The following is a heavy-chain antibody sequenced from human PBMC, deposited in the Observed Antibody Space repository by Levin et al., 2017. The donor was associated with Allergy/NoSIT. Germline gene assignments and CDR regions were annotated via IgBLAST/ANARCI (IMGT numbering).Heavy chain of an antibody. CDR1: GGSFSGYS. CDR3: ARGRTLRTYYYGSVRPKVYFMDV. D-gene: IGHD3-10*01. V-gene: IGHV4-34*01. CDR2: INHSGST. Sequence: SETLSLTCAVYGGSFSGYSWSWIRQPPGKGLEWIGEINHSGSTNYNPSLKSRVTLSLDTSKNQFSLRLSSVTAADTAVYYCARGRTLRTYYYGSVRPKVYFMDVWDKGTTVTVSS. J-gene: IGHJ6*03.